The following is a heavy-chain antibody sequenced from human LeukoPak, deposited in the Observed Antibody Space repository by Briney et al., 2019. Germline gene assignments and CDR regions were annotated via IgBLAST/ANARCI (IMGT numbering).Heavy chain of an antibody. Sequence: PSETLSLTCAVSGGSISSDDYSWTCILQPPGKGLECIGYMYPTRGTFYNPSLKSRVTISIDRSKHQFSLNLSSVTAADTAVYYCARYGLGSYRFDPWGQGTLVTVSS. CDR2: MYPTRGT. V-gene: IGHV4-30-2*01. J-gene: IGHJ5*02. D-gene: IGHD3-10*01. CDR3: ARYGLGSYRFDP. CDR1: GGSISSDDYS.